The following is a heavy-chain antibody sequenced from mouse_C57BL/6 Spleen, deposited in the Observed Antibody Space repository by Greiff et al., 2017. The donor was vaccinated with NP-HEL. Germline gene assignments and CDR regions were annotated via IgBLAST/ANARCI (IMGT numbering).Heavy chain of an antibody. CDR1: GYTFTSYW. J-gene: IGHJ4*01. V-gene: IGHV1-7*01. D-gene: IGHD2-1*01. Sequence: VMLVESGAELAKPGASVKLSCKASGYTFTSYWMHWVKQRPGPGLEWIGYINPSSGYTKYNQKFKDKATLTADKSSRTAYMQLSSLTYEDSAVYYCARKTIYYGNYEAMDYWGQGTSVTVSS. CDR2: INPSSGYT. CDR3: ARKTIYYGNYEAMDY.